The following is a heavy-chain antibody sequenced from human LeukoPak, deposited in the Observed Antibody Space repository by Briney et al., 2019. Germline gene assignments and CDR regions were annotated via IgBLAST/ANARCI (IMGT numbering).Heavy chain of an antibody. J-gene: IGHJ4*02. CDR2: ISGSGGST. CDR3: AKDPYDYYDSPNSYYFDY. V-gene: IGHV3-23*01. D-gene: IGHD3-22*01. CDR1: GFTFSSYA. Sequence: PGGSLRLSCAASGFTFSSYAMSWVRQAPGKGLEWVSAISGSGGSTYYADSVKGRFTISRDNSKNTLYLQMNSLRAEDTAVYYCAKDPYDYYDSPNSYYFDYWGQGTLVTVSS.